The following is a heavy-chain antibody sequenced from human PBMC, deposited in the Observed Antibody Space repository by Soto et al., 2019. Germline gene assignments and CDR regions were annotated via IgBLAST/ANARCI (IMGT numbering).Heavy chain of an antibody. CDR3: ARHADYYDILTGGGPFDY. J-gene: IGHJ4*02. CDR2: IYYSGST. D-gene: IGHD3-9*01. CDR1: GGSISSSSYY. V-gene: IGHV4-39*01. Sequence: QLQLQESGPGLVKPSETLSLTCTVSGGSISSSSYYWGWIRQPPGKGLEWIGSIYYSGSTYYNPSLKSRLSISVDTSKNQFSLKLSSVTAADTAVYYCARHADYYDILTGGGPFDYWGQGTLVTVSS.